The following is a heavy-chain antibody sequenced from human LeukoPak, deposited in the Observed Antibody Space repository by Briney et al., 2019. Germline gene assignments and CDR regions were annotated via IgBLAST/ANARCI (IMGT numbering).Heavy chain of an antibody. CDR1: GFTFSSYA. V-gene: IGHV3-23*01. CDR3: AKMRWELFYYYMDV. J-gene: IGHJ6*03. D-gene: IGHD1-26*01. Sequence: GGSLRLSCAASGFTFSSYAMSWVRQAPGKGLEWVSAISGSGGSTYYADSVKGRFTISRDNSKNTLYLQMNSLRAEDTAVYYCAKMRWELFYYYMDVWGKGTTVTVSS. CDR2: ISGSGGST.